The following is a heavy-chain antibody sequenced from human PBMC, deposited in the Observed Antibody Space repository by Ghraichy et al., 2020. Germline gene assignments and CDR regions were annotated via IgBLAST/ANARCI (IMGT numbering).Heavy chain of an antibody. J-gene: IGHJ3*02. V-gene: IGHV3-48*02. CDR3: ARDAYYGDYGGYAFDI. Sequence: GGSLRLSCAASGFTFSSYSMNWVRQAPGKGLEWVSYISSSSSTIYYADSVKGRFTISRDNAKNSLYLQMNSLRDEDTAVYYCARDAYYGDYGGYAFDIWGQGTMVTVSS. CDR2: ISSSSSTI. D-gene: IGHD4-17*01. CDR1: GFTFSSYS.